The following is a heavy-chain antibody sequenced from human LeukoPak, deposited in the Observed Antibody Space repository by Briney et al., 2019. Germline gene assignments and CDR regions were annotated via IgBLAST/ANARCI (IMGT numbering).Heavy chain of an antibody. J-gene: IGHJ6*03. D-gene: IGHD3-10*01. CDR2: MNPNSGNT. Sequence: ASVKVSCKASGYTFTSYDINWVRQATGQGLEWMGWMNPNSGNTGYAQKLQGRVTMTTDTSTSTAYMELRSLRSDDTAVYYCARDRTRGVIIGDYMDVWGKGTTVTISS. CDR3: ARDRTRGVIIGDYMDV. CDR1: GYTFTSYD. V-gene: IGHV1-8*01.